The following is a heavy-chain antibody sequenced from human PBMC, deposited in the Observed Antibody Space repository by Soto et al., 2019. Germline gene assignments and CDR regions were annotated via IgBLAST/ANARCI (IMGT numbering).Heavy chain of an antibody. Sequence: SETLSLTCTVSGVSISNNNWWSWVRQPPGKGLEWIGEIFHSGNTIYKSSLKSRITISVDKTKNQFSLKLSSVTAADTAVYYCARLGDYYQAFDYWGQGALVTVSS. D-gene: IGHD3-22*01. J-gene: IGHJ4*02. CDR1: GVSISNNNW. CDR2: IFHSGNT. CDR3: ARLGDYYQAFDY. V-gene: IGHV4-4*02.